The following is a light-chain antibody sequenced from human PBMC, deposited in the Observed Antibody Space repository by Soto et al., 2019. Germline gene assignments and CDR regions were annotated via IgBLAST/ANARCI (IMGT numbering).Light chain of an antibody. V-gene: IGKV1-8*01. Sequence: AIRMTQSPSSLSASTGDRVTITCRASQGISNYLVWYQQQPGKAPKVLIHAASTLQSGVSSRFRGSGSGTDFTLTISRLQSEDFATYYCQQYSSYPWTFGQGTKVEV. CDR1: QGISNY. CDR2: AAS. J-gene: IGKJ1*01. CDR3: QQYSSYPWT.